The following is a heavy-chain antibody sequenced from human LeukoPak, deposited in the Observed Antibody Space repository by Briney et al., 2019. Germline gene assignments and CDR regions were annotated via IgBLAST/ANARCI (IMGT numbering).Heavy chain of an antibody. V-gene: IGHV3-30*01. CDR3: ARSRGVAASNWFDP. CDR1: GFTFSSYA. Sequence: PGRPLRLSCAASGFTFSSYAMHWVRQAPGKGLEWVAVISYDGSNKYYADSVKGRFTISRDNSKNTLYLQMNGQRTEDTAVYYCARSRGVAASNWFDPWGQGTLVTVSS. J-gene: IGHJ5*02. CDR2: ISYDGSNK. D-gene: IGHD6-25*01.